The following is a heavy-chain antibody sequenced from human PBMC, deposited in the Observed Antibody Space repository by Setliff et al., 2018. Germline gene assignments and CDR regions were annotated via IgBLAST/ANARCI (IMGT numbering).Heavy chain of an antibody. Sequence: PSETLSLTCTVSGDSVNSGNYYWNWIRQPPGKGLEWIGCIYTSGSTNYNPSLKSRVTMSVDTSKNQFSLKLSSVTAADTAVYYCARVGMYYNFWSGYYTYYYYYYMDVWGKGTTVTVSS. J-gene: IGHJ6*03. CDR3: ARVGMYYNFWSGYYTYYYYYYMDV. V-gene: IGHV4-61*01. CDR1: GDSVNSGNYY. CDR2: IYTSGST. D-gene: IGHD3-3*01.